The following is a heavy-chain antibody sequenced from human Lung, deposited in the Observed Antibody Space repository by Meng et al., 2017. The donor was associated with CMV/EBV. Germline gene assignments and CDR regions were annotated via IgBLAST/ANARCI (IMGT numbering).Heavy chain of an antibody. CDR1: PHSFTNYW. D-gene: IGHD1-1*01. CDR2: IYFVNSDT. CDR3: VRSSHSNLGHNWFDP. V-gene: IGHV5-51*01. J-gene: IGHJ5*02. Sequence: SPHSFTNYWLGWVRQTPGKGLEWMGIIYFVNSDTKYSPSFQGQVTISVDRSISTAYLQWSSLKVSDSAMYYRVRSSHSNLGHNWFDPWGQGTLVTVSS.